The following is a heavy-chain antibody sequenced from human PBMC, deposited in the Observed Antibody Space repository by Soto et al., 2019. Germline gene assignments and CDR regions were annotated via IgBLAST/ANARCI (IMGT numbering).Heavy chain of an antibody. D-gene: IGHD2-2*02. CDR2: INPSGGST. J-gene: IGHJ5*02. V-gene: IGHV1-46*01. CDR3: AEEYCSSTSCYKSGWFDP. Sequence: ASVKVSCKASGYTFTSYYMHWVRQAPGQGLEWMGIINPSGGSTSYTQKFQGRVTMTRDTSTSTVYMELSSLRSEDTAVYYCAEEYCSSTSCYKSGWFDPWGQGTLVTVSS. CDR1: GYTFTSYY.